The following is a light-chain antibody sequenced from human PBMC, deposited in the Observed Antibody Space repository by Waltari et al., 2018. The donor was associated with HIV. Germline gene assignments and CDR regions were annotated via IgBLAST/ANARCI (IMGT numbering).Light chain of an antibody. J-gene: IGKJ3*01. CDR1: QSISVY. Sequence: DIQMTQSPPSLSASLGDRVIITCRASQSISVYLNWYQHKPGRAPKLLIYAASSLHTGVPPRFSASGSGTEFTLTINSLQPEDFATYYCQQSFSGLTFGPGTKVDV. CDR3: QQSFSGLT. CDR2: AAS. V-gene: IGKV1-39*01.